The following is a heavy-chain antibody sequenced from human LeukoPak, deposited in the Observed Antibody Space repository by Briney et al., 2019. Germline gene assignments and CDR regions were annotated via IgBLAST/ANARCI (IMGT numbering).Heavy chain of an antibody. Sequence: GGSLRLSCAASGFTFSSYWMHWVRQAPGKGLVWVSRINSDGSSTSYADSVKGRFTISRDNSKKTLYLQMNSLRAEDTAIYYCAKALFGDRRVGAFDIWGLGTMLTVSS. CDR2: INSDGSST. D-gene: IGHD3-10*02. V-gene: IGHV3-74*01. J-gene: IGHJ3*02. CDR3: AKALFGDRRVGAFDI. CDR1: GFTFSSYW.